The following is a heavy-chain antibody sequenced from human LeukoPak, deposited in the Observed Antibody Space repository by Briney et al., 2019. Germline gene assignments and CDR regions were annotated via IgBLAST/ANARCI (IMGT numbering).Heavy chain of an antibody. CDR1: GGSISSGSYY. V-gene: IGHV4-39*07. D-gene: IGHD4-17*01. CDR2: LYYSGST. CDR3: ARSSGSSDYGN. J-gene: IGHJ4*02. Sequence: SETLSLTCTVSGGSISSGSYYWGWIRQPPGKGLEWIGSLYYSGSTSYNPSLKSRVTISRDTSKNQFSLRLNSVTAGDTAVYYCARSSGSSDYGNWAQGTLVTVSS.